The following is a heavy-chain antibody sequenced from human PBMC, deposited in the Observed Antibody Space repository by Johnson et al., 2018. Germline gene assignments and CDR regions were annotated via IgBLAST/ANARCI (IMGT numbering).Heavy chain of an antibody. J-gene: IGHJ3*02. CDR1: GGSINSYY. V-gene: IGHV4-59*01. Sequence: QVQLQESGPGLVKPSETLSLTCTVSGGSINSYYLSWIRQPPGKGLEWIAYIYYSGSTNYNPSLKSRVTISIDTSKNQFSLKLSSVTAADTAVYYCARTSRWLAFDIWGQGTMVTISS. CDR3: ARTSRWLAFDI. CDR2: IYYSGST. D-gene: IGHD5-24*01.